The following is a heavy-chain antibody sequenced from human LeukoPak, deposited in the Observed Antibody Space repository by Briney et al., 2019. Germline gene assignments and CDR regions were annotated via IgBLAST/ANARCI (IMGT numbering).Heavy chain of an antibody. CDR2: ISSNSKYK. D-gene: IGHD2-21*02. CDR3: ARDQGNGDGYDVVDFDY. J-gene: IGHJ4*02. V-gene: IGHV3-21*01. CDR1: GFMFSSYS. Sequence: GGSLRLSCAASGFMFSSYSLNWLRQSPGKGLEWVSSISSNSKYKYYTESVKGRFTISRDNAKNSLFLQMNSLRAEDTAVYYCARDQGNGDGYDVVDFDYWGQGILVTVSS.